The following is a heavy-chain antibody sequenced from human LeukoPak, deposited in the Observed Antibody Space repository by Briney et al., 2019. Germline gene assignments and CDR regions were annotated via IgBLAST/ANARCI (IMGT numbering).Heavy chain of an antibody. V-gene: IGHV3-23*01. CDR2: ISGSGGST. J-gene: IGHJ6*02. D-gene: IGHD6-13*01. CDR1: GFTFSSYA. CDR3: ARDRRGSSWSRSAPYYYYGMDV. Sequence: GGSLRLSCAASGFTFSSYAMSWVRQAPGKGLEWVSAISGSGGSTYYADSVKGRFTISRDNAKNSLYLQMNSLRAEDTAVYYCARDRRGSSWSRSAPYYYYGMDVWGQGTTVTVSS.